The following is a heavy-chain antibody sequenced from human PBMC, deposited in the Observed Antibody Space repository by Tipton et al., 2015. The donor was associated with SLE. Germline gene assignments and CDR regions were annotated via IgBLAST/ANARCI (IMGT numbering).Heavy chain of an antibody. CDR1: GGSVSSGRYY. Sequence: TLSLTCTVSGGSVSSGRYYWSWIRQPAGKGLEWIGRLYPSGSTNYSPSLQSRVSMSVDTSKNQFSLTLTSVTAADTAVYFCAAVTTEGGGFDYWGQGALVTVSS. CDR2: LYPSGST. D-gene: IGHD4-17*01. V-gene: IGHV4-61*02. CDR3: AAVTTEGGGFDY. J-gene: IGHJ4*02.